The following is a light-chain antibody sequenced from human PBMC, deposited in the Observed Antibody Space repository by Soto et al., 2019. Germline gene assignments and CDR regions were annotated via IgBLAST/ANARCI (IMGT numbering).Light chain of an antibody. CDR1: QDIRYD. Sequence: DIQMTQSPSSLSASVGDRVTITCRASQDIRYDLRWYQQKPGKAPKRLIYAASSLQSGVPSRFSGSGSGTEFTLTISSLQPEDFATYYCLQHKSYPRTFGQGTKVEIK. V-gene: IGKV1-17*01. J-gene: IGKJ1*01. CDR3: LQHKSYPRT. CDR2: AAS.